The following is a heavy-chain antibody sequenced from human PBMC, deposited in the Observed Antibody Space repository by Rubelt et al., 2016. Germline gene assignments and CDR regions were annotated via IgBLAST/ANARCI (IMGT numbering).Heavy chain of an antibody. CDR1: GYSFTSYW. D-gene: IGHD3-22*01. CDR3: GTKGGYPDLPFDY. Sequence: EVQLVQSGAEVKKPGESLKISCKGSGYSFTSYWIGWVRQMPGKGLEWMGIIYPGDSDTRYSPHCPGHVHMSAGKSSRNGYLQWSSPKASDSAMYYCGTKGGYPDLPFDYWGQGTLVTVSS. CDR2: IYPGDSDT. V-gene: IGHV5-51*01. J-gene: IGHJ4*02.